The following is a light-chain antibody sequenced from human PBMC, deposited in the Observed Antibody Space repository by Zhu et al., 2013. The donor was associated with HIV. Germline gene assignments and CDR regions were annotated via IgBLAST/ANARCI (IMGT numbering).Light chain of an antibody. CDR1: SNDVGGYNY. CDR2: SNN. J-gene: IGLJ2*01. CDR3: CSYAGSRTFVV. V-gene: IGLV2-23*01. Sequence: QSALTQPASVSGSPGQSITISCTGSSNDVGGYNYVSWYQQLPGTAPKLLIYSNNQRPSGVPDRFSGSKSGNTASLTISGLQAEDEADYYCCSYAGSRTFVVFGGGTKLTVL.